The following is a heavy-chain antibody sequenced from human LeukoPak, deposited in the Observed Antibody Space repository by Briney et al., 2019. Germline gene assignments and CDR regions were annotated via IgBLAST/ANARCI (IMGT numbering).Heavy chain of an antibody. J-gene: IGHJ4*02. CDR3: AKAVTDYSGYDLNDY. V-gene: IGHV3-23*01. CDR2: ISGSGGST. D-gene: IGHD5-12*01. CDR1: GFTFSSHA. Sequence: GGSLRLSCAASGFTFSSHAMSWVRQAPGKGLEWVSAISGSGGSTYYADSVKGRFTISRDNSKNTLYLQMNSLRAEDTAVYYCAKAVTDYSGYDLNDYWGQGTLVTVSS.